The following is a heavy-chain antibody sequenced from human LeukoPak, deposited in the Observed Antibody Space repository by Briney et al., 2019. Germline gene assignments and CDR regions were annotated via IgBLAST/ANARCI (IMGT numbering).Heavy chain of an antibody. V-gene: IGHV5-51*01. CDR1: GYSFTSYW. J-gene: IGHJ3*01. CDR3: ARRPGLTHGFDL. D-gene: IGHD3-10*01. Sequence: GEFLKISCKGLGYSFTSYWIGWARQMPGKGLEWMGISNPGNSDTRYSPSFQGQVTISADKSLSTASLQWSSLKASDTAMYYCARRPGLTHGFDLWGQGTMVTVSS. CDR2: SNPGNSDT.